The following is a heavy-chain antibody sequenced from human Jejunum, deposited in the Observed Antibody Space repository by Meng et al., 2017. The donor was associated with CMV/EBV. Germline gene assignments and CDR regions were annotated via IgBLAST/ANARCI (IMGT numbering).Heavy chain of an antibody. CDR3: ARGSIPSIVRNLYGMDV. Sequence: FSSYAMHWVRPAPGKGLEWVAVISYDGSNKYYADSVKGRFTISRDNSKNTLYLQMNSLRAEDTAVYYCARGSIPSIVRNLYGMDVWGQGTTVTVSS. CDR2: ISYDGSNK. CDR1: FSSYA. D-gene: IGHD2-2*02. J-gene: IGHJ6*02. V-gene: IGHV3-30-3*01.